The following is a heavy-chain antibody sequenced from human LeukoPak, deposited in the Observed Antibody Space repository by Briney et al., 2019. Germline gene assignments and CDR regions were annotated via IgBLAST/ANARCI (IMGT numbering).Heavy chain of an antibody. CDR3: ARDSGSYRDFDY. V-gene: IGHV1-69*05. CDR1: GGTFRTYA. CDR2: IMPFFGTT. D-gene: IGHD1-26*01. Sequence: GASVKVSCKASGGTFRTYAVTGLRQAPGQGLEWLGGIMPFFGTTYFAQKFRGRVSITTDESTSTAYMELRSLRSDDTAVYYCARDSGSYRDFDYWGQGTLVTVSS. J-gene: IGHJ4*02.